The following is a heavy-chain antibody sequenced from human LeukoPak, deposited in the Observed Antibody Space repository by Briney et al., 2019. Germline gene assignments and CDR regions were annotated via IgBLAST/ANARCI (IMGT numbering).Heavy chain of an antibody. Sequence: SETLSLTCTVSGGSISSGDYYWSWIRQPPGKGLEWIGYIYYSGSTYYNPSLKSRVTISVDTSKNQFSLKLSSVTAADTAVYYCARTVLDFWSGYYGDYYYYMDVWGKGTTVTVSS. CDR2: IYYSGST. J-gene: IGHJ6*03. V-gene: IGHV4-30-4*02. D-gene: IGHD3-3*01. CDR3: ARTVLDFWSGYYGDYYYYMDV. CDR1: GGSISSGDYY.